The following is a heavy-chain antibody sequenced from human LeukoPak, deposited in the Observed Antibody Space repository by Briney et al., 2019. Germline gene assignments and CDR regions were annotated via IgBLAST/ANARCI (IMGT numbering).Heavy chain of an antibody. CDR2: IYYSGST. CDR3: ARTVGALYDAFNI. V-gene: IGHV4-59*08. D-gene: IGHD1-26*01. Sequence: SETLSLTCTVSGGSISTYYWSWIRQPPGTGLEWIGYIYYSGSTNYNPSLKSRVTISVDTSKNQFSLKLSSVTAADTAVYYCARTVGALYDAFNIWGQGTMVTVSS. J-gene: IGHJ3*02. CDR1: GGSISTYY.